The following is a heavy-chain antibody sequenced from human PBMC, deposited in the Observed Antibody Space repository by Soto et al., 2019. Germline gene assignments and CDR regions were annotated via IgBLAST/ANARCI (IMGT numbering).Heavy chain of an antibody. CDR2: ISGSGGST. D-gene: IGHD3-22*01. CDR3: SKDSNYYDSSGYLIDWPNYFDY. V-gene: IGHV3-23*01. Sequence: PGGSLRLSCAASGFTFSSYAMSWVRQAPGKGLEWVSAISGSGGSTYYADSVKGRFTISRDNSNNTLYLQMNSLRAEDTAVYYCSKDSNYYDSSGYLIDWPNYFDYWGQGTLVTVSS. CDR1: GFTFSSYA. J-gene: IGHJ4*02.